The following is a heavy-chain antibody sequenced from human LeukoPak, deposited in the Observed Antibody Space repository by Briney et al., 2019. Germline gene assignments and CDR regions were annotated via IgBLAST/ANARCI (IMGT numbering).Heavy chain of an antibody. CDR2: ISAASGST. J-gene: IGHJ4*02. CDR1: GYSFTSFG. D-gene: IGHD2-21*02. CDR3: AKEQEGTAIGGVFDY. Sequence: ASVKVCCMASGYSFTSFGLSWVRQAPGQGPEWMGWISAASGSTNYAQKFQDRVTMTTDTSTTTVYMELRSLRSDDTAVYYCAKEQEGTAIGGVFDYWGQGTVVTVSS. V-gene: IGHV1-18*01.